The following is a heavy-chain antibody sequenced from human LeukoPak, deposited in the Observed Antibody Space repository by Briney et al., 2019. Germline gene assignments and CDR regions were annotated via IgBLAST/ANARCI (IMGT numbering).Heavy chain of an antibody. D-gene: IGHD5-12*01. CDR3: AREALYSGYGGYYYYGMDV. J-gene: IGHJ6*02. CDR1: GFTFSDYY. Sequence: GGSLRLSCAASGFTFSDYYMSWIRQAPGKGLEWVSYISSGGSTIYYADSVKGRFTISRDNAKNSLYLQMNSLRAEDTAVYYCAREALYSGYGGYYYYGMDVWGQGTTVTVSS. CDR2: ISSGGSTI. V-gene: IGHV3-11*01.